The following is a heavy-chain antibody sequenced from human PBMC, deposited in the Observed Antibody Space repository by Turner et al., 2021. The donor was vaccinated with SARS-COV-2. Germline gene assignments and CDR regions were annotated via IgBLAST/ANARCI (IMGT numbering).Heavy chain of an antibody. CDR2: ISSSGKNV. CDR1: GFAFNIYS. Sequence: EVQEVESGGGLVKPGGSLRLSCAASGFAFNIYSMNWVRQAPGKGLEWVSAISSSGKNVYYADSVKGRFTISRDNAKSSLYLQMNSLRVEDTALYYCAKVRVDVSKRSDAFDIWGQGTMVTVSS. CDR3: AKVRVDVSKRSDAFDI. D-gene: IGHD5-12*01. J-gene: IGHJ3*02. V-gene: IGHV3-21*01.